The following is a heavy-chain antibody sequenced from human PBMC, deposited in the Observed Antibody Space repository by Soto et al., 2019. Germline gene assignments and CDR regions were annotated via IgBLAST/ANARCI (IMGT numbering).Heavy chain of an antibody. Sequence: GGSLNLSCAPPGFTFVSYGMHWVPKAQGRGLEWVAVISYDGSNKYYADSVKGRFTISRDNSKNTLYLQMNSLRAEDTAVYYCAKALISSGGYSYGYALDSYGMDVWGQGT. V-gene: IGHV3-30*18. CDR3: AKALISSGGYSYGYALDSYGMDV. CDR1: GFTFVSYG. D-gene: IGHD5-18*01. J-gene: IGHJ6*02. CDR2: ISYDGSNK.